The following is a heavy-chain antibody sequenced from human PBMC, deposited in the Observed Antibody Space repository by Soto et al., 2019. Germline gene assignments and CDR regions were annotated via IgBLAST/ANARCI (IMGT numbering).Heavy chain of an antibody. CDR2: INPNSGGT. CDR1: GYTFTGYY. V-gene: IGHV1-2*02. D-gene: IGHD3-16*02. CDR3: VRGRVMITFGVVIVIDY. Sequence: ASVKVSCKASGYTFTGYYRHWVRQAPGQGLEWMGWINPNSGGTNYAQKFQDRVTMTGNTSITTAYMELSSLRSEDTAVYYCVRGRVMITFGVVIVIDYWGQGSPVTVSS. J-gene: IGHJ4*02.